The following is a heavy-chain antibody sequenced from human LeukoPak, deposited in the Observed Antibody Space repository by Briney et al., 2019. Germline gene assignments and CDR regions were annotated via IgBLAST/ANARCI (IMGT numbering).Heavy chain of an antibody. D-gene: IGHD4-11*01. J-gene: IGHJ4*02. Sequence: SETLSLTCTLSGGSISSDYWSWIRQPPGKRREWIGYSYYSGRTYYNPSLKSRITISVDTSKNQFSLKLSSVTAADTAVYYCARGFYSPHYWGQGTLVSVSS. V-gene: IGHV4-59*01. CDR2: SYYSGRT. CDR3: ARGFYSPHY. CDR1: GGSISSDY.